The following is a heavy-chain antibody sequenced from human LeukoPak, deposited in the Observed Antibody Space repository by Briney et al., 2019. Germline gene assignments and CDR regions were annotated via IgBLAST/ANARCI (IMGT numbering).Heavy chain of an antibody. V-gene: IGHV3-74*01. CDR1: GFTFSSYW. CDR2: VNSDGSST. CDR3: ARGSTQYSSGWYGLDH. Sequence: GGSLRLSCAASGFTFSSYWMHWVRQAPGKWLVWVSRVNSDGSSTTYADSVKGRFTISRDNAKNTLYLQMNSLRAEDTAVYYCARGSTQYSSGWYGLDHWGQGTLVTVSS. D-gene: IGHD6-19*01. J-gene: IGHJ4*02.